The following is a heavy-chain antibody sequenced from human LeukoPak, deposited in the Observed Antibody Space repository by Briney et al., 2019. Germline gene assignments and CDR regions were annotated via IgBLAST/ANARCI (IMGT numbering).Heavy chain of an antibody. D-gene: IGHD2-15*01. CDR1: GGTFSSYA. Sequence: ASVKVSCKASGGTFSSYAISWVRQAPGQGLEWMGGTIPIFGTANYAQKFQGRVTITADESTSTAYMELSSLRSEDTAVYYCARGHCSGGSCYPPYNWFVPWGQGTLVTVSS. CDR3: ARGHCSGGSCYPPYNWFVP. J-gene: IGHJ5*02. V-gene: IGHV1-69*01. CDR2: TIPIFGTA.